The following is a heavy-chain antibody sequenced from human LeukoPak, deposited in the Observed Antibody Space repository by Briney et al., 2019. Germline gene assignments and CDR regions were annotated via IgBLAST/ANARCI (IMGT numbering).Heavy chain of an antibody. CDR3: ARGPLAFRRVAGIFS. CDR1: GGSFNGYS. D-gene: IGHD6-19*01. J-gene: IGHJ5*02. V-gene: IGHV4-34*01. Sequence: SETLSLTCAVSGGSFNGYSYTWIRQPPGKGLEWIGEIIHSGGTSYNPSLKSRLTISVDTSRKQFSLKLTSVTAADTALYFCARGPLAFRRVAGIFSWGRGTQVTV. CDR2: IIHSGGT.